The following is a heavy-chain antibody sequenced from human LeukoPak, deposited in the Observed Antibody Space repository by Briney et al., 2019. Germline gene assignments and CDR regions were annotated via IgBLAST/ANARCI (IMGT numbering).Heavy chain of an antibody. Sequence: GGSLRLSCAASGLTVSSSYMSWVRQASGKGLEWVSVLYSGGNTYYADSVKGRFTISRDNAKNTLYLQINSLRAEDTAVYYCARDGAYSTIFYWGQGTLVTVSS. J-gene: IGHJ4*01. D-gene: IGHD3-3*01. CDR3: ARDGAYSTIFY. CDR1: GLTVSSSY. CDR2: LYSGGNT. V-gene: IGHV3-53*01.